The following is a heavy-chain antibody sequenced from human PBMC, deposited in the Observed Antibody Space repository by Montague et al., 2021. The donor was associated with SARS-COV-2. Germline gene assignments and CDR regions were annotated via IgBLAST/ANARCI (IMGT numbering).Heavy chain of an antibody. Sequence: SETLSLTCAVYGVAFSGYYWSWIRQPPGKGLEWIGEINHSGSTNYNPSLKSRVTISVDTSKNQFSLKLSSATAADTAVYYCARVRAVPAAMRIFSLGRSYYGMDVWGQGTTVTVSS. CDR3: ARVRAVPAAMRIFSLGRSYYGMDV. CDR2: INHSGST. J-gene: IGHJ6*02. D-gene: IGHD2-2*01. V-gene: IGHV4-34*01. CDR1: GVAFSGYY.